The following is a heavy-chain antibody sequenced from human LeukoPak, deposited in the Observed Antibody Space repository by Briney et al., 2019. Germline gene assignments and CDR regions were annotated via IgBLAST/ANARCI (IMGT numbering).Heavy chain of an antibody. CDR3: ARVKTQSLVTALGYFDY. V-gene: IGHV4-59*01. CDR2: IYYSGST. D-gene: IGHD5-18*01. CDR1: GGSISSYY. J-gene: IGHJ4*02. Sequence: TLSLTCTVSGGSISSYYWSWIRQPPGKGLEWIGYIYYSGSTNYNPSLKSRVTISVDTSKNQFSLKLSSVTAADTAVYYCARVKTQSLVTALGYFDYGGQGTLFTVSS.